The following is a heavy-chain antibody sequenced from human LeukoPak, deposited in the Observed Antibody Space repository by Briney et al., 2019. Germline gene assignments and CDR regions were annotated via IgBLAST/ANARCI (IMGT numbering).Heavy chain of an antibody. Sequence: PSETLSLTCAVYGGSFSGYYWGGGREPPGGGVGGGGGINNSGRTNYNTSLKRGDTISVDTCKKKISLKLSSVTAADTAVYYCARGRVVVVAAGIFDPWGQGTLVTVSS. CDR3: ARGRVVVVAAGIFDP. CDR1: GGSFSGYY. J-gene: IGHJ5*02. V-gene: IGHV4-34*01. CDR2: INNSGRT. D-gene: IGHD2-15*01.